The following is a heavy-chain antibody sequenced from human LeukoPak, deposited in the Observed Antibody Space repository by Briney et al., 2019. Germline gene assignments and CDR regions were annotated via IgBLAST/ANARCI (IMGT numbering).Heavy chain of an antibody. CDR2: IKRKTEGGTT. CDR3: TTGYYDSSGYYPPYFDY. V-gene: IGHV3-15*01. D-gene: IGHD3-22*01. Sequence: GGSLRLSCAACGFSFSNAWMTWVRQAPGKGREWLGRIKRKTEGGTTDYAAPVKGRLTISRDHSKNTLYLQLNSLKTEDPAVYYCTTGYYDSSGYYPPYFDYWGQGTPVTVSS. CDR1: GFSFSNAW. J-gene: IGHJ4*02.